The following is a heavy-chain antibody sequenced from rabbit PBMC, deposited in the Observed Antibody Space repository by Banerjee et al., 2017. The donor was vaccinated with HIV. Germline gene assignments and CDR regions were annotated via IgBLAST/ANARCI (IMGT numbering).Heavy chain of an antibody. CDR3: ARTKAGYAGDGDALKL. J-gene: IGHJ4*01. Sequence: QSLEESGGDLVKPGASLTLTCTASGFSFSSSYYMCWVRQAPGKGLEWIACIYAGNNDSTYYASWAKGRFTISKTSSTTVTLQMTSLTAADTATYFCARTKAGYAGDGDALKLWGPGTLVTVS. CDR2: IYAGNNDST. CDR1: GFSFSSSYY. V-gene: IGHV1S40*01. D-gene: IGHD4-2*01.